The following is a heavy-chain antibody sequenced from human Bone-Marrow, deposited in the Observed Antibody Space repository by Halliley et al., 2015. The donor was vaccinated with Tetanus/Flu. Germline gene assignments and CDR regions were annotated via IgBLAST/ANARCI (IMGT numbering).Heavy chain of an antibody. V-gene: IGHV4-31*02. Sequence: WIGSFHYSGGTYYNPSLTSRVSISVDTSKNLFSLNLTSVTAADTAVYYCARDRNTVTGRGFDPWGQGTLVTVSS. D-gene: IGHD6-19*01. J-gene: IGHJ5*02. CDR3: ARDRNTVTGRGFDP. CDR2: FHYSGGT.